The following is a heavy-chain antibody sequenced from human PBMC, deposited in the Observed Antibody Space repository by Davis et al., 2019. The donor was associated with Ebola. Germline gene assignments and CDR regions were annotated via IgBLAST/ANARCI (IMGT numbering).Heavy chain of an antibody. CDR3: ARADYDFWSGYTTSNWFDP. CDR1: GGSFSGYY. J-gene: IGHJ5*02. CDR2: IYYSGST. V-gene: IGHV4-59*01. D-gene: IGHD3-3*01. Sequence: MPSETLSLTCAVYGGSFSGYYWSWIRQPPGKGLEWIGYIYYSGSTNYNPSLKSRVTISVDTSKNQFSLKLSSVTAADTAVYYCARADYDFWSGYTTSNWFDPWGQGTLVTVSS.